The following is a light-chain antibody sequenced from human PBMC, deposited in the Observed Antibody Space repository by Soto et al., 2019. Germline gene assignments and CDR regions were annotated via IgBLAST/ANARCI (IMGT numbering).Light chain of an antibody. Sequence: QLVLTQPPSASGTPGQRVTISCSGGSSNIGSNNVNWYQQFPGTAPKLLIYRNNQRPSGVPDRFSGSKSGTSASLAISGLQSEDEADYYCAAWDDSLNGRVFGGGTKLTVL. V-gene: IGLV1-44*01. CDR3: AAWDDSLNGRV. CDR1: SSNIGSNN. J-gene: IGLJ3*02. CDR2: RNN.